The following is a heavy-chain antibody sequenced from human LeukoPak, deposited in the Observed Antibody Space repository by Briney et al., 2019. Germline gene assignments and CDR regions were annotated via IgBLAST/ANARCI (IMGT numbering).Heavy chain of an antibody. CDR3: ASAPVRGVIPY. D-gene: IGHD3-10*01. V-gene: IGHV1-2*02. Sequence: AAVKVSCKASGYTFTGYYMHWVRQPPGQGLEWMGWINPNSGGTNYAQKFQGRVTMTRDTSISTAYMEVSRLRSDDTAVYYCASAPVRGVIPYWGQGTLVTVSS. CDR1: GYTFTGYY. J-gene: IGHJ4*02. CDR2: INPNSGGT.